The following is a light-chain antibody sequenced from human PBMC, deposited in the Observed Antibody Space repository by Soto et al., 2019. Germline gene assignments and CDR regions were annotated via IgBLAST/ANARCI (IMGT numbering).Light chain of an antibody. Sequence: DLQLTHAPSFLSETVGDRVTITCRASQGISSYLAWYQQKPGKAPKLLIYAASTWQSGVPSRFSGSGSGTEFTLTISSLQPEDFATYYCQQLRTFGPGTKVDIK. CDR3: QQLRT. V-gene: IGKV1-9*01. J-gene: IGKJ3*01. CDR1: QGISSY. CDR2: AAS.